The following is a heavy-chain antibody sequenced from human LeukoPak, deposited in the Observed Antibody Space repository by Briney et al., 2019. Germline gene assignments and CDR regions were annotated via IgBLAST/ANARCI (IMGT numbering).Heavy chain of an antibody. Sequence: GRSLRLSCAGSGFTFSSYAMHWVRPAPGKGLEWVAVISYDGSNKYYADSVKGRFTISRDNSKNTLYLHMNSLRAEDTAVYYCARAAGSRSSSWYDPPHYWGQGTLVTVSS. CDR3: ARAAGSRSSSWYDPPHY. D-gene: IGHD6-13*01. V-gene: IGHV3-30-3*01. CDR2: ISYDGSNK. J-gene: IGHJ4*02. CDR1: GFTFSSYA.